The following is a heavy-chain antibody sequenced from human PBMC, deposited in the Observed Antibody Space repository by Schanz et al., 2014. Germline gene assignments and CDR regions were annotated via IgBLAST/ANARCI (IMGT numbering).Heavy chain of an antibody. Sequence: EVQLVESGGGLVKPGGSLRLSCAASGFIFSTYNMNWVRQAPGKGLQWVSSISPSSTYIYYADSVRGRFTVSRDNAKNSLYLQMNGLRAEDTAVYYCARKTDSSGTGDYWGQGTLVTVSS. CDR3: ARKTDSSGTGDY. D-gene: IGHD6-19*01. J-gene: IGHJ4*02. CDR2: ISPSSTYI. CDR1: GFIFSTYN. V-gene: IGHV3-21*01.